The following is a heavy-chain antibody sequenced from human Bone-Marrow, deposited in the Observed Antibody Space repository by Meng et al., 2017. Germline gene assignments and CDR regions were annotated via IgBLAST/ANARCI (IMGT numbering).Heavy chain of an antibody. V-gene: IGHV3-43D*04. CDR2: INWNGADI. J-gene: IGHJ6*02. CDR3: AKAKNYYNIDV. Sequence: GESLKISCAASGFTFDDYAMYWVRQAPGKGLEWVSLINWNGADIYYADSVKGRFTISRDNTKNSLYLQMTSLRPEDTALYYCAKAKNYYNIDVWGQGTTGNVSS. CDR1: GFTFDDYA.